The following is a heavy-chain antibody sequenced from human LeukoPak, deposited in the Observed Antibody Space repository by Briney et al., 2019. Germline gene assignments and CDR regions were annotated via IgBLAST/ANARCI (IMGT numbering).Heavy chain of an antibody. D-gene: IGHD3-10*01. CDR2: MNPNSGNT. V-gene: IGHV1-8*01. CDR1: GYTFTSYD. CDR3: ARPYYYGSGSSRGTFDP. J-gene: IGHJ5*02. Sequence: GASVKVSCKASGYTFTSYDINWVRQAPGQGLEWMGWMNPNSGNTGYAQKFQGRVTMTRNTSISTAYMELSSLRSEDTAVYYCARPYYYGSGSSRGTFDPWGQGTLVTVSS.